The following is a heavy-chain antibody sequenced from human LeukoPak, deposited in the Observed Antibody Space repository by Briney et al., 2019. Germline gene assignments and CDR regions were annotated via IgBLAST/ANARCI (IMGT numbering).Heavy chain of an antibody. D-gene: IGHD2-2*01. Sequence: GGSLRLSCAASGFTFSTYTMNWVRQAPGKGLEWVSSISSSSSNIYYADSVKGRFTISRDNAMNSVYLQMNSLRVEDTAVYYCARGYQRPDYWGQGTLITVPS. CDR2: ISSSSSNI. CDR1: GFTFSTYT. V-gene: IGHV3-21*01. CDR3: ARGYQRPDY. J-gene: IGHJ4*02.